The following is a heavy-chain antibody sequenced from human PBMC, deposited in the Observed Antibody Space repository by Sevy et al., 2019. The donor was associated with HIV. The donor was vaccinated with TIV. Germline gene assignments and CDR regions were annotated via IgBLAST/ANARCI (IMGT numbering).Heavy chain of an antibody. CDR1: GFTFGDYG. V-gene: IGHV3-49*03. J-gene: IGHJ4*02. D-gene: IGHD4-17*01. CDR3: SRALGWYGDYFTP. Sequence: GGSLRLSCIGSGFTFGDYGVSWFRQAPGKGLEWVGFMRIKTYGGTIEYAASVKGRFTMSIDDCKCIAYLQMNSLKIEDTAVDYCSRALGWYGDYFTPWGQGTLVTVSS. CDR2: MRIKTYGGTI.